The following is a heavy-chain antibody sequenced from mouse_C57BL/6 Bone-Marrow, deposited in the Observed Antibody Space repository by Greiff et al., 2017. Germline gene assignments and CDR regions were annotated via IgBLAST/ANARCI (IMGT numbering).Heavy chain of an antibody. J-gene: IGHJ4*01. Sequence: EVKLMESGGGLVQPGGSLKLSCAASGFTFSDYGMAWVRQAPRKGPEWVAFISNLAYSIYYADTVTGRFTISRENAKNTLYLEMSSLRSEDTAMYYCARHETTVVANAMDYWGQGTSVTVSS. V-gene: IGHV5-15*01. CDR2: ISNLAYSI. CDR3: ARHETTVVANAMDY. D-gene: IGHD1-1*01. CDR1: GFTFSDYG.